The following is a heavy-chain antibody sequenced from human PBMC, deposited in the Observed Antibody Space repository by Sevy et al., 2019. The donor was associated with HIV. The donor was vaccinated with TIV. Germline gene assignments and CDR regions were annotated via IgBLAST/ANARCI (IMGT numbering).Heavy chain of an antibody. CDR3: ARDHSIAARGWFDP. CDR1: GFTFSDYY. V-gene: IGHV3-11*01. CDR2: ISSSGSTI. J-gene: IGHJ5*02. D-gene: IGHD6-6*01. Sequence: GGSLRLSCAASGFTFSDYYMSWIRQARGKGLEWVSYISSSGSTIYYEDSVKGRFTISRDNAKNSLYLQMNSLRAEDTAVYYCARDHSIAARGWFDPWGQGTLVTVSS.